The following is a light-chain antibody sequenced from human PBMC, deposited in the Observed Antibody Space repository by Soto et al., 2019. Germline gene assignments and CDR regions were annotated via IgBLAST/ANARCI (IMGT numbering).Light chain of an antibody. Sequence: EIVMTQSPATLSVFPGERATLSCRASQSVSTNLAWYQQKPGQAPRLLIYGASARATGIPARFSGSGSGTEFTLTISSLQSEDFAVYYCLQYNNCPPYTFGQGTKLEIK. CDR1: QSVSTN. CDR3: LQYNNCPPYT. V-gene: IGKV3-15*01. J-gene: IGKJ2*01. CDR2: GAS.